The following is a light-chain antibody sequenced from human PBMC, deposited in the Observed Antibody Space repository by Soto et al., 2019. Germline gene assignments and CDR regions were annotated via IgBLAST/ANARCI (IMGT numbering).Light chain of an antibody. Sequence: QSVLTQPPSASGTPGQSVTISCSGSSSNIGPNYVYWYQQFPGTAPKLLIFRNNQRPSGVPDRISGSKSGTSASLAISGLRSEDEADYYCGAWDDSLSGVVFGGGTKVTVL. CDR3: GAWDDSLSGVV. V-gene: IGLV1-47*01. CDR2: RNN. CDR1: SSNIGPNY. J-gene: IGLJ2*01.